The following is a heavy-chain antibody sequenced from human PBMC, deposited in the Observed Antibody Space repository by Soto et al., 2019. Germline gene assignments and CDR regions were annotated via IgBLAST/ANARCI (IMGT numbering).Heavy chain of an antibody. Sequence: QVQLVESGGGVVQPGRSLRLSCAASGFTFSSYGMHWVRQAPGKGLEWVAVISYDGSNKYYADSVKGRFTISRDNSKNTLYLQMNSLRAEDTAVYYCATDRGYCSGGSCYYFDYWGQGTLVTVSS. V-gene: IGHV3-30*03. J-gene: IGHJ4*02. CDR1: GFTFSSYG. CDR3: ATDRGYCSGGSCYYFDY. D-gene: IGHD2-15*01. CDR2: ISYDGSNK.